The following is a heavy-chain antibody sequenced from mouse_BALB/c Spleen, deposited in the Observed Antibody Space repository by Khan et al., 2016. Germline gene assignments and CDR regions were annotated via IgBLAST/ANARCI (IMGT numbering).Heavy chain of an antibody. CDR1: GFDFSRYW. CDR3: ERNGNYYAMDY. D-gene: IGHD2-1*01. J-gene: IGHJ4*01. CDR2: INPDSSTI. Sequence: EVKLLESGGGLVQPGGSLKLSCAASGFDFSRYWMSWVRQAPGKGLEWIGEINPDSSTINYTPSLKDKFIISRDNAKNMLYLQMSKVRSEDTALYYCERNGNYYAMDYWGQGTSVTVSS. V-gene: IGHV4-1*02.